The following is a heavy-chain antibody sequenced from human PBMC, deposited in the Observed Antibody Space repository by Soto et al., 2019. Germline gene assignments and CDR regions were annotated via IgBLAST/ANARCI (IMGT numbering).Heavy chain of an antibody. J-gene: IGHJ6*02. CDR2: LIPIFGTA. CDR1: GGTFSSYA. D-gene: IGHD6-13*01. Sequence: QVQLVQSGAEVKKLGSSVKVSCKASGGTFSSYAISWVRQAPGQGLEWMGGLIPIFGTANYAQKFQGRVTITADESRSTAYLELSSMRSEDTAVYYCASVAAAGYYYYGMDVWGQGTTVTVSS. V-gene: IGHV1-69*01. CDR3: ASVAAAGYYYYGMDV.